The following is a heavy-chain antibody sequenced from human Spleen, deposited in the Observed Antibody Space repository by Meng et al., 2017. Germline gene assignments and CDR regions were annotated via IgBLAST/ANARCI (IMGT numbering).Heavy chain of an antibody. D-gene: IGHD3-22*01. CDR2: MNANSGDT. Sequence: ASVKVSCKASGYTFTNYDINWVRQATGQGLEWMGWMNANSGDTGYAQKFQGRVTMTRNTSISTAYMELSSLRSEDTAVYYCARGTTSDYDSSGYDYWGQGTLVTVSS. V-gene: IGHV1-8*01. J-gene: IGHJ4*02. CDR3: ARGTTSDYDSSGYDY. CDR1: GYTFTNYD.